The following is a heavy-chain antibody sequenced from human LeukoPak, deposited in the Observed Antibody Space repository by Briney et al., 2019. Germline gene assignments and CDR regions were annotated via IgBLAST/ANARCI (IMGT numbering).Heavy chain of an antibody. CDR1: GFTFSSYA. CDR3: AKVAGSGSYVAVFDY. D-gene: IGHD1-26*01. V-gene: IGHV3-23*01. CDR2: ISGSGGST. J-gene: IGHJ4*02. Sequence: GGSLRLSCAASGFTFSSYAMSWVRQAPGKGLEWVSAISGSGGSTYYADSVKGRLTISRDNSKNTLYLQMNSLRAEDTAVYYCAKVAGSGSYVAVFDYWGQGTLVTVSS.